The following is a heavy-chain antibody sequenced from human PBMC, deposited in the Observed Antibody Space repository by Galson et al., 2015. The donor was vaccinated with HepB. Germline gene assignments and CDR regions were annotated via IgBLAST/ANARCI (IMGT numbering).Heavy chain of an antibody. J-gene: IGHJ4*02. CDR1: GYTFTDYY. V-gene: IGHV1-2*02. CDR2: IHPNSGGT. CDR3: ARVRRYASGSYLLDN. Sequence: SCKASGYTFTDYYMHWARQAPGQGLEWMGWIHPNSGGTNYAQKFQGRVTLTRDTSISAAYMELSGLKSDDTAVYYCARVRRYASGSYLLDNWGQGTLVTVSS. D-gene: IGHD3-10*01.